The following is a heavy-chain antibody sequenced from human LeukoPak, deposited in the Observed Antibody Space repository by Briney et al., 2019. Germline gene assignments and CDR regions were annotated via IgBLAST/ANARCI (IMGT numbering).Heavy chain of an antibody. CDR2: IDPRNGGT. J-gene: IGHJ4*02. CDR1: GYIFIGYY. Sequence: ASVKVSCKASGYIFIGYYIHWVRQAPGQGLEWMGVIDPRNGGTNYAQKIQGRLTMTRDTSTSTVYMDLVSLRSEDTAVYYCARDVARGYDSWGQGTLVTVSS. V-gene: IGHV1-46*01. D-gene: IGHD2-15*01. CDR3: ARDVARGYDS.